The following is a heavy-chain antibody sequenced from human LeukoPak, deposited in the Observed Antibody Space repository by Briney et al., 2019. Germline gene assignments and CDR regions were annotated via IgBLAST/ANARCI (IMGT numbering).Heavy chain of an antibody. D-gene: IGHD6-19*01. CDR2: TNPSGGST. V-gene: IGHV1-46*01. Sequence: ASVKVSCKAFGYTFTSYYMHWVRQAPGQGLEWMGITNPSGGSTSYAQKSQGRATMTRDMSTSTVYMELSSLRSEDTAVYYCARTYSSGWYFWFDPWGQGTLVTVSS. CDR1: GYTFTSYY. J-gene: IGHJ5*02. CDR3: ARTYSSGWYFWFDP.